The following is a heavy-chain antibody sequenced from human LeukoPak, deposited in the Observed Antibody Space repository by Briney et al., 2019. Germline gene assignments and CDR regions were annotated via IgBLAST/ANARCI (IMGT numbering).Heavy chain of an antibody. V-gene: IGHV1-24*01. D-gene: IGHD5-12*01. CDR3: AQQKAGYSGSPSWFDP. J-gene: IGHJ5*02. CDR2: FNPEHTET. Sequence: ASVKVSCKVSGYSLSDLSLQWVRQAPGQGLEWMGGFNPEHTETIYSQKFQGRVTLTEDTSTDTAYMELSSLRSEDTATHFCAQQKAGYSGSPSWFDPWGQGTLVTVSS. CDR1: GYSLSDLS.